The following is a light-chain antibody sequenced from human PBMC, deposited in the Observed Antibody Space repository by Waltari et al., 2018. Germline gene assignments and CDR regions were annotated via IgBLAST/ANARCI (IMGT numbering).Light chain of an antibody. Sequence: QSVVTQPAPVSGSPGQSISISCTGTSHELGANDYVSWYQHHPGRAPQLVIYDVSVRPSGVSIRFSGSKAANTASLTISGLQAEDEALYYCSSYTLTNPVVFGGGTKLTVL. J-gene: IGLJ2*01. V-gene: IGLV2-14*03. CDR2: DVS. CDR3: SSYTLTNPVV. CDR1: SHELGANDY.